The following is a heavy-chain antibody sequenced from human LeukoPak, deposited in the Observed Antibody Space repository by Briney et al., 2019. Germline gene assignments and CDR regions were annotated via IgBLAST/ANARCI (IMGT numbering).Heavy chain of an antibody. CDR1: GGSISSGGYS. Sequence: SQTLSLTCAVSGGSISSGGYSWNWIRQPPGKGLEWIGYIYNSGSTYYNPSLKSRVTISVDTSKNQFSLKLSSVTAADTAVYYCARHSVKQRSDIDPWGRGTLVTVSS. CDR2: IYNSGST. J-gene: IGHJ5*02. D-gene: IGHD6-13*01. CDR3: ARHSVKQRSDIDP. V-gene: IGHV4-30-2*03.